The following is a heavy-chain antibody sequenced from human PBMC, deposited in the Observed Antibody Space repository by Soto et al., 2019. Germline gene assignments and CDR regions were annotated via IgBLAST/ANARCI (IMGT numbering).Heavy chain of an antibody. CDR3: AEDSNPDGIWDIDY. J-gene: IGHJ4*02. V-gene: IGHV3-23*01. D-gene: IGHD1-20*01. CDR2: IIGSGGVT. Sequence: DVQLLESGGSPVQPGGSLRLSCVASGFALTTYTVSWVRQAPGKGLEWVSSIIGSGGVTQYADSVRGRFTISRDNYDNNLFLRMNGVRVDVTAIYYCAEDSNPDGIWDIDYWGQGTLVTV. CDR1: GFALTTYT.